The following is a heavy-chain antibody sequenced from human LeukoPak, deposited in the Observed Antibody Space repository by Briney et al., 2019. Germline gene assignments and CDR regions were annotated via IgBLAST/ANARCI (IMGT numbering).Heavy chain of an antibody. CDR3: ATGYTSNCPYN. CDR2: IYYSGST. Sequence: PSETLSLTSTVSAGSISSSSYYWGWIRQPPGKGLEWIGTIYYSGSTYYNPSLKTRVTISVDTSKNQFSLKLRSVTAADTAVYYCATGYTSNCPYNWGQGTLVTVS. J-gene: IGHJ4*02. V-gene: IGHV4-39*01. CDR1: AGSISSSSYY. D-gene: IGHD6-13*01.